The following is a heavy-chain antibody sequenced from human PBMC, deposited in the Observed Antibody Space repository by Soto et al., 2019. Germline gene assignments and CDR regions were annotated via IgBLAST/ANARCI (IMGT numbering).Heavy chain of an antibody. CDR1: GGSISSGGYS. J-gene: IGHJ5*02. CDR2: IYHSGST. V-gene: IGHV4-30-2*01. CDR3: ARDSPQYYSGSGIHWFDP. D-gene: IGHD3-10*01. Sequence: SETLSLTCAVSGGSISSGGYSWSWIRQPPGKGLEWIGYIYHSGSTYYNPSLKSRVTISIDRSKNQFSLKLSSVTAADTAGYYCARDSPQYYSGSGIHWFDPWGQGTLVTVSS.